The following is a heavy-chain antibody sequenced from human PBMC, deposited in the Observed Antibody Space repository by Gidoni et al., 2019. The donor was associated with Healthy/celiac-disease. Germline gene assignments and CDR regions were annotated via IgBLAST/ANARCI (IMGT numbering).Heavy chain of an antibody. Sequence: QVQLQESGPGLVNPSGTLSLTCAVSGGSISSSNWWSWVRQPPGKGLEWIGEIYHSGSTNYNPSLKSRVTISVDKSKNQFSLKLSSVTAADTAVYYCARAIGYSSGWYKGGFDYWGQGTLVTVSS. V-gene: IGHV4-4*02. CDR1: GGSISSSNW. D-gene: IGHD6-19*01. J-gene: IGHJ4*02. CDR2: IYHSGST. CDR3: ARAIGYSSGWYKGGFDY.